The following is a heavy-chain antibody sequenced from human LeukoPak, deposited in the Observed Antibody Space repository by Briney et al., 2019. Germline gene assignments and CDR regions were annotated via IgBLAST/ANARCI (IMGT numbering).Heavy chain of an antibody. CDR3: AKRGVVIRVILVAFHKEAYYFDS. D-gene: IGHD3-22*01. J-gene: IGHJ4*02. CDR2: ISGRGGRT. CDR1: GFTFSSYA. Sequence: GGSLRLSCAASGFTFSSYAMSWVRQAPGKGLEVVSAISGRGGRTNYADSVKGRVTISRDNPKNTLYLQMNSLRAEDAAVYFCAKRGVVIRVILVAFHKEAYYFDSWRQGALVTVSS. V-gene: IGHV3-23*01.